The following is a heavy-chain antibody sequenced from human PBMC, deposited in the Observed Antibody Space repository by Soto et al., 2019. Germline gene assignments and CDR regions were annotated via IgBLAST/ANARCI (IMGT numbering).Heavy chain of an antibody. CDR3: ARGLDTAMADDAFDI. CDR2: ISYDGSNK. D-gene: IGHD5-18*01. V-gene: IGHV3-30*16. J-gene: IGHJ3*02. Sequence: SCKASGYTFTSYGISWVRQAPGQGLEWVAVISYDGSNKYYADSVKGRFTISRDNSKNTLYLQMNSLRAEDTAVYYCARGLDTAMADDAFDIWGQGTMVTVSS. CDR1: GYTFTSYG.